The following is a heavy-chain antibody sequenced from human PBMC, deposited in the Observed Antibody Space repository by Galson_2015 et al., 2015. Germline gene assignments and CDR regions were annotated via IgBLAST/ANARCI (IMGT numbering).Heavy chain of an antibody. Sequence: SLRLSCAASGFTFSNAWMSWVRQAPGKGLEWVGRIKSKIDGGTTDYAAPVKGRFTISRDDSKNTLSLQMNSLKTEDTAVYYCITLRLLWPHHWVQGTLVTVSS. V-gene: IGHV3-15*01. D-gene: IGHD3-10*01. CDR3: ITLRLLWPHH. CDR1: GFTFSNAW. J-gene: IGHJ5*02. CDR2: IKSKIDGGTT.